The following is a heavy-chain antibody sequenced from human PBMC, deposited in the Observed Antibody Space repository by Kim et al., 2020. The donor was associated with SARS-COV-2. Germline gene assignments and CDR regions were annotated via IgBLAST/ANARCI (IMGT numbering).Heavy chain of an antibody. J-gene: IGHJ4*02. D-gene: IGHD3-22*01. V-gene: IGHV1-8*01. CDR3: ARFSSGYNNDY. Sequence: TGYAQKFQGRVTMTRNTSISTAYMELSSLGSEDTAVYYCARFSSGYNNDYWGQGTLVTVSS. CDR2: T.